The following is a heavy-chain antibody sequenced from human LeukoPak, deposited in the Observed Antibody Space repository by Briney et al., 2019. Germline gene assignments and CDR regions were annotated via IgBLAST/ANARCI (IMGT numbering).Heavy chain of an antibody. J-gene: IGHJ3*02. CDR1: GYTFTSYD. Sequence: ASVKVSCKASGYTFTSYDINWVQQATGQGLEWMGWMNPNSGNTGYAQKFQGRVTMTRNTSISTAYMELSSLRSEDTAVYYCARGYCSGGSCFHDAFDIWGQGTMVTVSS. CDR3: ARGYCSGGSCFHDAFDI. CDR2: MNPNSGNT. V-gene: IGHV1-8*01. D-gene: IGHD2-15*01.